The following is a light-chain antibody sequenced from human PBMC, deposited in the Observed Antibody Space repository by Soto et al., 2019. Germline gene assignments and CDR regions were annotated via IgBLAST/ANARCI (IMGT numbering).Light chain of an antibody. J-gene: IGLJ1*01. CDR1: SSNIGSNS. CDR3: AAWDDSLNGFV. V-gene: IGLV1-44*01. CDR2: ADN. Sequence: QSVLNQPPSASGTPGQRVSLSCSGSSSNIGSNSVQWHQQLPGTAPNLLIYADNQRPSGVPDRFSGSKSGTSASLAITGLQSGDEADYYCAAWDDSLNGFVFGTGTKVTVL.